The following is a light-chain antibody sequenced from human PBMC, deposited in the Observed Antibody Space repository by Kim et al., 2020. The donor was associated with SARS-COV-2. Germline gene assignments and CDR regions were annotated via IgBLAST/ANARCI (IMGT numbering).Light chain of an antibody. CDR1: NIGSKS. Sequence: YELTQPPSVSVAPGKTARITCGGNNIGSKSVHWYQQKPGQAPVLVIYYDSDRPSGIPERLSGSNSGNTATLTISRVEAGDEADYYCQVWDSSSDHRVFG. V-gene: IGLV3-21*04. CDR2: YDS. CDR3: QVWDSSSDHRV. J-gene: IGLJ3*02.